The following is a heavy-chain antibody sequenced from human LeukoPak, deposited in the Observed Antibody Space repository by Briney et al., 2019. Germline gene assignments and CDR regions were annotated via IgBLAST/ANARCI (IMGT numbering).Heavy chain of an antibody. CDR2: IKSKTDGGTT. Sequence: GGSLRLSCAASGFTFSGSAMHWVRQASGKGLEWVGRIKSKTDGGTTDYAAPVKGRFTISRDDSKNTLYLQMNSLKTEDTAVYYCTTYRFPPRATTLDYWGQGTLVTVSS. D-gene: IGHD1-26*01. V-gene: IGHV3-15*01. CDR1: GFTFSGSA. J-gene: IGHJ4*02. CDR3: TTYRFPPRATTLDY.